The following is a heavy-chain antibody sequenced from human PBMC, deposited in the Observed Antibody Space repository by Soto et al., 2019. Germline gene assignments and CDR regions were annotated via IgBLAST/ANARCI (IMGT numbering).Heavy chain of an antibody. V-gene: IGHV4-30-2*01. J-gene: IGHJ4*02. D-gene: IGHD5-12*01. Sequence: QLQLQESGSGLVKPSQTLSLTCAVSGDSLTSGPYSWSWIRQPPGKGLEWIGYIYHSGSTYYTPSLRSRVFMSVDRSKNQFSLHLSSVTAADTAMYFCARRGAWGYDFDVWGQGALVTVAS. CDR1: GDSLTSGPYS. CDR3: ARRGAWGYDFDV. CDR2: IYHSGST.